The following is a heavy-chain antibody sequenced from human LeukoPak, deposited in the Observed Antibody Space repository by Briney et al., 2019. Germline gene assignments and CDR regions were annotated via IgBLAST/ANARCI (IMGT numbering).Heavy chain of an antibody. CDR2: IYHSGST. V-gene: IGHV4-4*02. J-gene: IGHJ4*02. D-gene: IGHD1-1*01. CDR1: GGSISSSYW. CDR3: ARVLLGTTTPFDY. Sequence: SETLSLTCAVSGGSISSSYWWSWVRQPPGKGLEWIGEIYHSGSTNYNPTPKSRVTISVDKSKNQFSLKLSSVTAADTAVYYCARVLLGTTTPFDYWGQGTLVTVSS.